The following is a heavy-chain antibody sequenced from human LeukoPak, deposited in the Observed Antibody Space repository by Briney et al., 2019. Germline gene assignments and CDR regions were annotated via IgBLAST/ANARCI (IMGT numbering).Heavy chain of an antibody. Sequence: GGSLRLSCAASGFTFSSYWMHWVRQAPGKGLVWVSRINSDGSGTDYADSVKGRFTISRDNAKNTMYLQMNSLRAEDTAVYYCTRWSYNSGSTGYWGQGTPVTVSS. CDR3: TRWSYNSGSTGY. V-gene: IGHV3-74*01. D-gene: IGHD6-19*01. J-gene: IGHJ4*02. CDR1: GFTFSSYW. CDR2: INSDGSGT.